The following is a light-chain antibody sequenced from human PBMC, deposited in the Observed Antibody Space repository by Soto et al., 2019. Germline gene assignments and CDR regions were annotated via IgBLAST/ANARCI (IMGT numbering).Light chain of an antibody. V-gene: IGLV2-14*03. J-gene: IGLJ1*01. CDR1: SSDVGRYNY. Sequence: QSALAQPASVSGSRGQSITISCTGTSSDVGRYNYVSWFQQHPGKVPKLIIYDVSNWPSGVSDRFSGSKSGNMASLTISGLHPEDEADYYCSSFTSSSTFVFGTGTKLTVL. CDR2: DVS. CDR3: SSFTSSSTFV.